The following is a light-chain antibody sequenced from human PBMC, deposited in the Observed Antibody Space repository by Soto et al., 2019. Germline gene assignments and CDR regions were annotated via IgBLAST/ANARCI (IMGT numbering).Light chain of an antibody. V-gene: IGLV2-14*01. CDR2: EVS. Sequence: QSALTQPASVSGSPGQSITISCTGTSSDVGSYNYVSWYQQHPGKAPKLMTYEVSDRPSGISSRFSVSKSGNTASLTISGLQTEDEADYYCSSYTSSSTLFGTGTKVTVL. CDR3: SSYTSSSTL. CDR1: SSDVGSYNY. J-gene: IGLJ1*01.